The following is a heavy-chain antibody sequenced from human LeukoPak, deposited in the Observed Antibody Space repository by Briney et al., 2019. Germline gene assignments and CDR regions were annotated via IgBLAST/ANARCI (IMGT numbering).Heavy chain of an antibody. V-gene: IGHV3-48*03. CDR2: ISGSGNTM. Sequence: PGGSLTLSCAASGFTFSNYETDWVRQAPGKRLEWISYISGSGNTMYYADSVKGRFTISRDNAKDSLSLQLNSLRVEDTAVYYCARDAGIDGTDFDYWGQGALVTVSS. J-gene: IGHJ4*02. CDR1: GFTFSNYE. CDR3: ARDAGIDGTDFDY. D-gene: IGHD5-24*01.